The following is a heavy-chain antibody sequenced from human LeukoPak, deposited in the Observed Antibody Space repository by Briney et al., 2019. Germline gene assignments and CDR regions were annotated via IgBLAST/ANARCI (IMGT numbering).Heavy chain of an antibody. CDR1: GGTFSSYA. D-gene: IGHD6-19*01. J-gene: IGHJ4*02. CDR3: ASNIAVAGTYDY. V-gene: IGHV1-69*04. CDR2: IIPILGIA. Sequence: SVKVSCKASGGTFSSYAISWVRQAPGQGLEWMGRIIPILGIANYAQKFQGRVTITADESTSTAYMELSSLRSEDTAVYYCASNIAVAGTYDYWGQGTLVTVSS.